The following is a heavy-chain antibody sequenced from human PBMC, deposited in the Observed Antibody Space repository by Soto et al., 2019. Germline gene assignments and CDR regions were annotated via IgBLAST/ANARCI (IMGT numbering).Heavy chain of an antibody. Sequence: QVQLVQSGAEVKTPGASVKVSCKASGYTFASYAISWMRQAPGQGLEWMGWISAYNGNTNYAQKLQGRATMTTDTATSTAYMELRSLRTDNTAVYYYARDPPPPDYWGQGTLVTVSS. CDR1: GYTFASYA. CDR3: ARDPPPPDY. J-gene: IGHJ4*02. CDR2: ISAYNGNT. V-gene: IGHV1-18*01.